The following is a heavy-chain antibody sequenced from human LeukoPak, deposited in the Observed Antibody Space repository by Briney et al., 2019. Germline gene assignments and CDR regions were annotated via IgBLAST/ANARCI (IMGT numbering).Heavy chain of an antibody. CDR2: INPNSGGT. Sequence: ASVKVSCTASGYTFTGYYMHWVRQAPGQGLEWMGWINPNSGGTNYAQKFQGWVTMTRDTSISTAYMELSRLRSDDTAVYYCARALTGGGYNYYFDYWGQGTLVTVSS. J-gene: IGHJ4*02. V-gene: IGHV1-2*04. CDR3: ARALTGGGYNYYFDY. CDR1: GYTFTGYY. D-gene: IGHD5-24*01.